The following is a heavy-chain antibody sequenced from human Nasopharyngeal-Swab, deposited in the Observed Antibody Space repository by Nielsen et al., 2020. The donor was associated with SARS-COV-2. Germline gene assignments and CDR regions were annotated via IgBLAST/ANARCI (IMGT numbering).Heavy chain of an antibody. V-gene: IGHV3-23*01. CDR3: AKAPEYSSSWYGSDWFDP. CDR1: GFTFSSYA. J-gene: IGHJ5*02. Sequence: GESLQISCAASGFTFSSYAMSWVRQAPGKGLEWVSAIGGSGGSTYYADSVKGRFTISRDNSKNTLYLQMNSLRAEDTAVYYCAKAPEYSSSWYGSDWFDPWGQGTLVTVSS. CDR2: IGGSGGST. D-gene: IGHD6-13*01.